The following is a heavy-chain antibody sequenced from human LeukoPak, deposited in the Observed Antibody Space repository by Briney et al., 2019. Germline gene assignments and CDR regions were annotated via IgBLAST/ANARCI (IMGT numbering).Heavy chain of an antibody. V-gene: IGHV3-23*01. Sequence: GGSLRLSCAASGFTFASYAMSWVRQAPGEGLEWGSGISGGGGSTSYADSLKGRFSIPRDNSKNNLYLQMNSLRAEDTAVYYCAKASHYDILTGRHSARLWYFDYWGQGTLVTVSS. CDR2: ISGGGGST. CDR1: GFTFASYA. D-gene: IGHD3-9*01. CDR3: AKASHYDILTGRHSARLWYFDY. J-gene: IGHJ4*02.